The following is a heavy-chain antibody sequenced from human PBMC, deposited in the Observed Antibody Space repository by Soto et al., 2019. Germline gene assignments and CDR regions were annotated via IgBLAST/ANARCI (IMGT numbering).Heavy chain of an antibody. J-gene: IGHJ4*02. Sequence: GASVKVSCKASGYTFTSYGISWVRQAPGQGLEWMGWISAYNGNTNYAQKFQGRVTLTTDTFTSTAYMELRSLRYADTAVYYCARDKYFSGYWGQGTQVTVSS. CDR1: GYTFTSYG. CDR2: ISAYNGNT. V-gene: IGHV1-18*01. CDR3: ARDKYFSGY.